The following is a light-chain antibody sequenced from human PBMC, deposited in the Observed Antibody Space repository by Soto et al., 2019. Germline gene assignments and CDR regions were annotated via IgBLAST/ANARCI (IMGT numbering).Light chain of an antibody. CDR2: GAS. V-gene: IGKV3-11*01. J-gene: IGKJ5*01. CDR3: QQRSNWPPIT. CDR1: QSVSSN. Sequence: EIVMTQSPATLSVSPGERATLSCMASQSVSSNFAWYQQKPGQALRLLIYGASNRATGIPARFSGSGSGTDFTLTISSLEPEDFAVYYCQQRSNWPPITFGQGTRLEIK.